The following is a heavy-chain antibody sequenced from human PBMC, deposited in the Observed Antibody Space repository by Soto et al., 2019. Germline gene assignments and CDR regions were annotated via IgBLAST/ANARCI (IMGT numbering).Heavy chain of an antibody. D-gene: IGHD6-13*01. V-gene: IGHV3-33*01. Sequence: GGSLRLSCAASGFTFSSYGMHWVRQAPGKGLEWVAVIWYDGSNKYYADSVKGRFTISRDYSKNTLYLQMNSLRAEDTAVYYCARDRMMSSSSWYRKDYYYYYGMDVWGQGTTVTVSS. J-gene: IGHJ6*02. CDR3: ARDRMMSSSSWYRKDYYYYYGMDV. CDR1: GFTFSSYG. CDR2: IWYDGSNK.